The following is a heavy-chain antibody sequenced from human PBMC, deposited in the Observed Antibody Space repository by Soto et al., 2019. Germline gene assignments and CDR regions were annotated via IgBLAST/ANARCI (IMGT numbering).Heavy chain of an antibody. CDR1: GDSVSSNSAA. J-gene: IGHJ4*02. CDR2: TYYRSKWYN. D-gene: IGHD3-9*01. V-gene: IGHV6-1*01. Sequence: PSQTLSLTCAISGDSVSSNSAAWNWIRQSPSIGLECLGSTYYRSKWYNYYAVSVKSRITINPDTSKNQFSLQLKSVTPEDTAVYYCARGSAYYDILTGYYKRPYFDXWGQGTLVTVSX. CDR3: ARGSAYYDILTGYYKRPYFDX.